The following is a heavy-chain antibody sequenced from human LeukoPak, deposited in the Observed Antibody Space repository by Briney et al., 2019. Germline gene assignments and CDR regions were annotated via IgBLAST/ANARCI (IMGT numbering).Heavy chain of an antibody. CDR3: ARGSYCSTTSCYLGTWFDP. Sequence: SETLSLTCAVYGGSFSGCYWSWIRQPPGKGLEWIGEINHSGSTNYNPSLKSRVTISVDTSKNHFSLRLSSVTAADTAVYYCARGSYCSTTSCYLGTWFDPWGQGTLVIVSS. CDR1: GGSFSGCY. J-gene: IGHJ5*02. D-gene: IGHD2-2*01. V-gene: IGHV4-34*01. CDR2: INHSGST.